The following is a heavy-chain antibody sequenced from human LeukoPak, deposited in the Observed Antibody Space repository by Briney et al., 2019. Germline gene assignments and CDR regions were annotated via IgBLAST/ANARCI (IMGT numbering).Heavy chain of an antibody. D-gene: IGHD5-18*01. V-gene: IGHV1-69*13. CDR3: ARPQPRGAMVINAMDV. CDR2: IIPIFGTA. CDR1: GGTFSSYA. J-gene: IGHJ6*02. Sequence: GASVKVSCKASGGTFSSYAISWVRQAPGQGLEWMGGIIPIFGTANYAQKFQGRVTITADESTSTAYMELSSLRSEDTAVYYCARPQPRGAMVINAMDVWGQGTTVTVSS.